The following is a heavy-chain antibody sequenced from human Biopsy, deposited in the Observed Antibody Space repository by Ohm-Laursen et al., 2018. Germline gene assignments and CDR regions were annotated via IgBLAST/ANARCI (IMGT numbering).Heavy chain of an antibody. CDR3: AADINVWNVNY. V-gene: IGHV1-24*01. J-gene: IGHJ4*02. Sequence: ASVKLSCKVYGYRLTELSMHWVRQAPGQGLEWMGGFAPENGRIVYSQKFQGRVTMTEDTSTSTAYMEVWRLRSDDTAVYYCAADINVWNVNYWGQGTQVIVSS. CDR1: GYRLTELS. D-gene: IGHD1-1*01. CDR2: FAPENGRI.